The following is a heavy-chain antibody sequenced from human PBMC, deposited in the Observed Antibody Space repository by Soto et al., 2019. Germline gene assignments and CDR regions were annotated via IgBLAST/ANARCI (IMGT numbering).Heavy chain of an antibody. J-gene: IGHJ4*02. CDR1: GGSISSGGYY. CDR2: IYYSGST. D-gene: IGHD6-19*01. Sequence: SSETLSLTCTVSGGSISSGGYYWSWIRQHPGKGLEWIGYIYYSGSTYYNPSLKSRVTISVDTSKNQFSLKLSSVTAADTAVYYCARGDSSGWYDFDYWGQGTLVTVSS. V-gene: IGHV4-31*03. CDR3: ARGDSSGWYDFDY.